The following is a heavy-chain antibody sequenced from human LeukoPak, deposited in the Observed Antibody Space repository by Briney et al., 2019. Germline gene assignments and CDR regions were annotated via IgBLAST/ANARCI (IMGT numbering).Heavy chain of an antibody. CDR2: IWYDGSNK. D-gene: IGHD1-26*01. Sequence: GGSLRLPCAASGFTFSSYGMHWVRQAPGKGLEWVAVIWYDGSNKYYADSVKGRFTISRDNSKNTLYLQMNSLRAEDTAVYYCARDGDSGSAFDIWGQGTMVTVSS. J-gene: IGHJ3*02. CDR3: ARDGDSGSAFDI. V-gene: IGHV3-33*01. CDR1: GFTFSSYG.